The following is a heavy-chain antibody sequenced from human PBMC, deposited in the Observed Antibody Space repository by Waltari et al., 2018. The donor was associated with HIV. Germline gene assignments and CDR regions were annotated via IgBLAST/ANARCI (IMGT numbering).Heavy chain of an antibody. J-gene: IGHJ6*02. CDR2: IWYDGSKK. V-gene: IGHV3-33*01. CDR3: ARGVHDFYYGMDV. CDR1: GFTFSSYG. Sequence: QVQLLESGGGVVQPGRSLRLSCAVSGFTFSSYGMHWARQAPGKGLEWVAVIWYDGSKKYYADSVKGRFTISRDNSKNTLYLQMNSLRDKDTAVYYCARGVHDFYYGMDVWGQGTSVTVSS.